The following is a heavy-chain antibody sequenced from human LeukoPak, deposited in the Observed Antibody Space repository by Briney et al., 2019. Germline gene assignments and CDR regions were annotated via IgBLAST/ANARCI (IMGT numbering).Heavy chain of an antibody. J-gene: IGHJ3*02. D-gene: IGHD3-22*01. Sequence: SETLSLTCTVSGGSISSSSYYWGWIRQPPGKGLEWIGSIYYSGSTYHNSSLKSRVTISIDTSKNQFSLKLSSVTAADTAVYYCARALRSKTIVVDDDAFDIWGQGTMVTVSS. CDR1: GGSISSSSYY. V-gene: IGHV4-39*07. CDR3: ARALRSKTIVVDDDAFDI. CDR2: IYYSGST.